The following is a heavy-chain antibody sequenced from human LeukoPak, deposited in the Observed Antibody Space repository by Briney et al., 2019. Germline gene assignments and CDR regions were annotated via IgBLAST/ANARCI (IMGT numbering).Heavy chain of an antibody. D-gene: IGHD3-22*01. CDR2: IYYSGST. CDR3: AREADYYDSSGLMDY. Sequence: SETLSLTCTVSGGSISSYYWSWIRQPPGKGLEWIGYIYYSGSTNYNPSLKSLVTISVDTSKNQFSLKLSSVTAADTAVYYCAREADYYDSSGLMDYWGQGTLVTVSS. CDR1: GGSISSYY. V-gene: IGHV4-59*01. J-gene: IGHJ4*02.